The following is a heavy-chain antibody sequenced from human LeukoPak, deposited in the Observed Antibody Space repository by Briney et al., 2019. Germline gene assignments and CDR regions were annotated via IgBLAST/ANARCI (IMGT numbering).Heavy chain of an antibody. J-gene: IGHJ4*02. CDR3: ASGSLYYFDY. V-gene: IGHV4-39*07. CDR2: IYYSGST. Sequence: KPSENLSLTCTVSGGSISSSSYYWGGIRQPPGKGLEWIGSIYYSGSTYYNPSLKSRVTISVDTSKNQFSLKLSSVTAADTAVYYCASGSLYYFDYWGQGNPGHRLL. D-gene: IGHD3-10*01. CDR1: GGSISSSSYY.